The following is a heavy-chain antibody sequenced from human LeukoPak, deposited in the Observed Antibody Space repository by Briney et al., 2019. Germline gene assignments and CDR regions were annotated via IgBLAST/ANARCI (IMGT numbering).Heavy chain of an antibody. CDR1: GFTFGTYA. CDR3: ARVSGWYWFDN. D-gene: IGHD6-19*01. Sequence: GGXLRLSCAASGFTFGTYAMHWVRQAPGKGLEYVSAISSNGRITYYADSVKGRFTISRDNSKNILYLQMGSLRTEDTAVYYCARVSGWYWFDNWGQGTLVTVSS. CDR2: ISSNGRIT. J-gene: IGHJ4*02. V-gene: IGHV3-64*02.